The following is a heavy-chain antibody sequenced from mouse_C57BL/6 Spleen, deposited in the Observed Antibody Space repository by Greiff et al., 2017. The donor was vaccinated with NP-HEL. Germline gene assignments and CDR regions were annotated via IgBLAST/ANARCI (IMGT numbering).Heavy chain of an antibody. CDR2: IRLKSDNYAT. V-gene: IGHV6-3*01. J-gene: IGHJ2*01. CDR3: TSYYGRDFDY. Sequence: SGGGLVQPGGSMKLSCVASGFTFSNYWMNWVRQSPEKGLEWVAQIRLKSDNYATNYAESVKGRFTISRDDSKSSVYLQMNNLRAEDTGIYYCTSYYGRDFDYWGQGTTLTVSS. CDR1: GFTFSNYW. D-gene: IGHD1-1*01.